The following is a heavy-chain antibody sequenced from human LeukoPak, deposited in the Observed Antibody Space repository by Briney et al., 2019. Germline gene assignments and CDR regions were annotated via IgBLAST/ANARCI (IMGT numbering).Heavy chain of an antibody. J-gene: IGHJ4*02. CDR2: INSDGSVT. D-gene: IGHD6-25*01. V-gene: IGHV3-74*01. CDR3: VRPSESWLGQGL. Sequence: GGSLRLSCAASGFTFRRNWMHWVRQAPGKGLVWVSRINSDGSVTDYADSVKGRFTISRDNGKKTLYLHKDSLRAEDTAVYYCVRPSESWLGQGLWGQGTLVTVSS. CDR1: GFTFRRNW.